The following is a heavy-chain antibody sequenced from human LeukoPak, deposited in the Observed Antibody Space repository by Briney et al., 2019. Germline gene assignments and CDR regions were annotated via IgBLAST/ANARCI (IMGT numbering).Heavy chain of an antibody. J-gene: IGHJ6*02. Sequence: KPSETLSLTCTVSGGSMSSYCWSWIRQPPGKGLEWIGYIFYSGNANYNPSLKSRVTISVDTSKSQFSLRLSSVTAADTAVYYCARRGRYGAGPLYYYYGMDVWGQGTTVTVSS. CDR2: IFYSGNA. CDR3: ARRGRYGAGPLYYYYGMDV. D-gene: IGHD3-10*01. CDR1: GGSMSSYC. V-gene: IGHV4-59*08.